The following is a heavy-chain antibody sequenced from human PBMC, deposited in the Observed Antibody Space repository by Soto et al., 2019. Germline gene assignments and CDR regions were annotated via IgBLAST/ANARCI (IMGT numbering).Heavy chain of an antibody. J-gene: IGHJ5*02. CDR3: ARQTSMISMASHGRGNWFDP. V-gene: IGHV4-39*01. D-gene: IGHD3-22*01. CDR2: VYHTGTT. CDR1: GGSISSISHF. Sequence: PSETLSLTCTVSGGSISSISHFWGWVRQSPGKGLDRIGNVYHTGTTHYNPSLKSRVTISVDTSKNQFSLQLSSVTAADTAVYYCARQTSMISMASHGRGNWFDPWGPGTLVTVSS.